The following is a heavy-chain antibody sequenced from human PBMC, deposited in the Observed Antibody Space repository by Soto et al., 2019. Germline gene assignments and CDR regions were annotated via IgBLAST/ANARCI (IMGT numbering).Heavy chain of an antibody. Sequence: GGSLRLSCASPGFTFPSYDMHWIRQAACNGLEWVSAIATAGDTYYAGSVKGRFTISRENAKNSFYLQMNSLRAEDTAVYYCARDRSRGYFDPWGQGT. D-gene: IGHD6-13*01. J-gene: IGHJ5*02. CDR1: GFTFPSYD. CDR2: IATAGDT. CDR3: ARDRSRGYFDP. V-gene: IGHV3-13*01.